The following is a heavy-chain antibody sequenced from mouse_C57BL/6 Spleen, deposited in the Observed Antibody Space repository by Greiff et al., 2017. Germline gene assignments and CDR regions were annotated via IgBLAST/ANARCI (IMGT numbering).Heavy chain of an antibody. CDR3: ASWGATVGAMDY. CDR1: GYTFTSYW. V-gene: IGHV1-52*01. CDR2: IDPSDSET. J-gene: IGHJ4*01. Sequence: QVQLQQPGAELVRPGSSVKLSCKASGYTFTSYWMHWVKQRPIQGLEWIGNIDPSDSETHYNQTFKDKATLTVDKSSSTAYMQLSSLTSEDSAVYYCASWGATVGAMDYWGQGTSVTVSS. D-gene: IGHD1-1*01.